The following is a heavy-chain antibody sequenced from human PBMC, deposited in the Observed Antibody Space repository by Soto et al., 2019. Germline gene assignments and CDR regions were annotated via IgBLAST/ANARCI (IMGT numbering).Heavy chain of an antibody. CDR2: IYSGGST. V-gene: IGHV3-53*04. Sequence: GGSLRLSCAASGFTVSSKYMSWVRQAPGKGLEWVSVIYSGGSTYYADSVKGRFTISRHNSKNTLYLQMNSLRAEDTAVYYCARGDIAAARGDNWFDPWGQGTLVTVSS. CDR3: ARGDIAAARGDNWFDP. J-gene: IGHJ5*02. D-gene: IGHD6-13*01. CDR1: GFTVSSKY.